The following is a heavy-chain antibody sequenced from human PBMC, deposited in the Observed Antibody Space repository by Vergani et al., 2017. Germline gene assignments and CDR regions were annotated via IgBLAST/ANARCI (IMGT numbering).Heavy chain of an antibody. CDR3: ARGRRPVASSYYDSSGYYFSDYFDY. J-gene: IGHJ4*02. CDR2: INPKSGGT. Sequence: QVLLVQSGAEVKKPGASVKVSCKASGYTFTGYYMHWVRQAPGQGLEWMGWINPKSGGTNYAQKFQGRVTMTRDTSISTAYMERSRLRSDDTAVYYCARGRRPVASSYYDSSGYYFSDYFDYWGQGTLVPVSS. CDR1: GYTFTGYY. D-gene: IGHD3-22*01. V-gene: IGHV1-2*02.